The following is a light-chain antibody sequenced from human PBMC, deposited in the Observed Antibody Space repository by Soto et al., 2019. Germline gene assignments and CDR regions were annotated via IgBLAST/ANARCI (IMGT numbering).Light chain of an antibody. CDR3: QQSYTTPYT. Sequence: DIQMTQSPSSLSASVGDRVSITCRASQSISSYLNWYQQKPGKAPNLLIYAASSLQSGVPSRFSGSGSGTDFPLTISSLQLEDFATYYCQQSYTTPYTFGQGTKLEIK. J-gene: IGKJ2*01. V-gene: IGKV1-39*01. CDR1: QSISSY. CDR2: AAS.